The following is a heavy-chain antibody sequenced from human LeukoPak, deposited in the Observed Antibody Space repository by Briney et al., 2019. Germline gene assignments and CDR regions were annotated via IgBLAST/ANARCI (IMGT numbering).Heavy chain of an antibody. CDR2: IYYSGST. Sequence: PSETLSLTCTVSGGSISSSSYYWGWIRQPPGKRLEWIGSIYYSGSTYYNPSLKSRVTISVDTSKNQFSLKLSSVTAADTAVYYCARHALPYYYDTYFDYWGQGTLVTVSS. V-gene: IGHV4-39*01. D-gene: IGHD3-22*01. CDR3: ARHALPYYYDTYFDY. J-gene: IGHJ4*02. CDR1: GGSISSSSYY.